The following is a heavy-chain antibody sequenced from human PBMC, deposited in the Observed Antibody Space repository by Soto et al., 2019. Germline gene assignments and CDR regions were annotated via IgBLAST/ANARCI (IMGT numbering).Heavy chain of an antibody. Sequence: PSETLSLTCTVSGGSISSYYWSWIRQPPGKGLGWIGYIYYSGSTNYNPSLKSRVTISVDTSKNQFSLKLSSVTAADTAVYYCARLRGATTVTRDAFDIWGQGTMVTVSS. D-gene: IGHD4-17*01. CDR3: ARLRGATTVTRDAFDI. J-gene: IGHJ3*02. CDR1: GGSISSYY. V-gene: IGHV4-59*01. CDR2: IYYSGST.